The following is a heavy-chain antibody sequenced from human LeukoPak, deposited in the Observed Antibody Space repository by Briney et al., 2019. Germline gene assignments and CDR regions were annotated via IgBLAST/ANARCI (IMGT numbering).Heavy chain of an antibody. V-gene: IGHV3-23*01. D-gene: IGHD5-24*01. CDR3: AKGISADGYNFERGADH. J-gene: IGHJ4*02. CDR1: GFSFDTYV. CDR2: VSGGNHHT. Sequence: PGGSLRLSCAASGFSFDTYVMSWVRQAPGRGLEWVSSVSGGNHHTYYADSVKGRFTISRDNSKSSLFLHMSSLRVEDSAVYYCAKGISADGYNFERGADHWGQGTLVTVSS.